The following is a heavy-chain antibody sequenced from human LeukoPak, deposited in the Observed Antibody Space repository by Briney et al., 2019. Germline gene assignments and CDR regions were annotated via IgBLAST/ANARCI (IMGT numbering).Heavy chain of an antibody. J-gene: IGHJ3*02. CDR2: ISAYNGNT. CDR3: ARDVLRGLYYYDSSGYYGTRAFDI. Sequence: GAVKDSCKASGYTHPSYGISWVRQAPGQGGEGMGWISAYNGNTNYAQKLQDRVTMTTDTSTSTAYMELRSLRSDDTAVYYCARDVLRGLYYYDSSGYYGTRAFDIWGQGTMVTVSS. D-gene: IGHD3-22*01. CDR1: GYTHPSYG. V-gene: IGHV1-18*01.